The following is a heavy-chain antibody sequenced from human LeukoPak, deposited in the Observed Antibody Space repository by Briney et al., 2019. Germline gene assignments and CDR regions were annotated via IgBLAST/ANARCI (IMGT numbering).Heavy chain of an antibody. V-gene: IGHV4-34*01. D-gene: IGHD2-2*01. Sequence: MPSETLSLTCAVYGGSFSGYYWSWIRQPPGKGLEWIGEINHSGSTNYNPSLKSRVTISVDTSKNQFSLKLSSVTAADTAVYYCARGYCSSTSCLYYFDYWGQGTLVTVSS. J-gene: IGHJ4*02. CDR2: INHSGST. CDR1: GGSFSGYY. CDR3: ARGYCSSTSCLYYFDY.